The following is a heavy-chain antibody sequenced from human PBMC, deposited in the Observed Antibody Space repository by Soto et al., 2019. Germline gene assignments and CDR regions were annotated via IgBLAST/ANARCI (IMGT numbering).Heavy chain of an antibody. CDR3: ARENLGDSYGYGLPFSFDY. Sequence: ASCTASVGPFGSNAISWVRHAPGQELAWMGGIIPIFGTANYAQKFQGRVTITADESTSTAYMELSSLRSEDTAVYYCARENLGDSYGYGLPFSFDYWAKTTPVTVSS. CDR1: VGPFGSNA. V-gene: IGHV1-69*01. CDR2: IIPIFGTA. D-gene: IGHD2-21*01. J-gene: IGHJ4*01.